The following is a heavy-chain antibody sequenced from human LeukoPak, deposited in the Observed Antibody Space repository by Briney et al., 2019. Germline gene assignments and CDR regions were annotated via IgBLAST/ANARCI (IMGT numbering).Heavy chain of an antibody. D-gene: IGHD5-12*01. CDR3: TTKVIRGNSGDDYDD. J-gene: IGHJ4*02. CDR1: GFMFSRFG. V-gene: IGHV3-30*03. Sequence: GGSLRLSCVGSGFMFSRFGLIWVRQAPGKGLEWVALISSDGNDKLYGDSVKGRFTISRDDSKSTLYLQMNSLRAEDTAVYYCTTKVIRGNSGDDYDDWGQGTLVTVSS. CDR2: ISSDGNDK.